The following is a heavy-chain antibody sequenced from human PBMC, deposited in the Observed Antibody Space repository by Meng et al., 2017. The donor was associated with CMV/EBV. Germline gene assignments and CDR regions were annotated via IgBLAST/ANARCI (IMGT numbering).Heavy chain of an antibody. CDR2: IYTSGST. Sequence: QWQLQEPAPGLLKPSAPLSLTGTFSGGSISSYYWSWIRQPAGKGLEWIWRIYTSGSTNYNPSLKSRVTMSVDTSKNQFSLKLSSVTAADTAVYYCARDLMNCSSTSCANWFDPWGQGTLVTVFS. D-gene: IGHD2-2*01. CDR3: ARDLMNCSSTSCANWFDP. CDR1: GGSISSYY. V-gene: IGHV4-4*07. J-gene: IGHJ5*02.